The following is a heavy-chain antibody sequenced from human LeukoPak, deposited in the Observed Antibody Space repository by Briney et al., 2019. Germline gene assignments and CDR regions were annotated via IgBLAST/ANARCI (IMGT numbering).Heavy chain of an antibody. CDR3: AKDAHYGGYPNGPFDY. V-gene: IGHV3-23*01. J-gene: IGHJ4*02. Sequence: PGGSLRLSCAASGFTFSSYGMSWVRQAPGKGLEWVSHISGVGGRNTFYADSVKGRFTLSRDNNKNTLILQMNSLRVEDTAIYFCAKDAHYGGYPNGPFDYWGQGALVTVSS. D-gene: IGHD5-12*01. CDR2: ISGVGGRNT. CDR1: GFTFSSYG.